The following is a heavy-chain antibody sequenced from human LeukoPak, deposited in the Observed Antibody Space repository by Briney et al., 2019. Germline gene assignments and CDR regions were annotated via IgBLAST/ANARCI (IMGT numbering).Heavy chain of an antibody. CDR3: ARAGVDTAMVLDY. CDR1: GGTFSSYA. J-gene: IGHJ4*02. D-gene: IGHD5-18*01. V-gene: IGHV1-69*05. Sequence: ASVKVSCKASGGTFSSYAISWVRQAPGQGLEWMGRIIPIFGTANYAQKFQGRVTITTDESTSTAYTELSSLRSEDTAVYYCARAGVDTAMVLDYWGQGTLVTVSS. CDR2: IIPIFGTA.